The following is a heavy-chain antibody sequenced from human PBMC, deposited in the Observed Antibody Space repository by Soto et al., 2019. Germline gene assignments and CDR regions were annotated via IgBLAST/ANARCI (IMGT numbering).Heavy chain of an antibody. J-gene: IGHJ3*02. CDR3: ARGPNIVVVVAALRSDAFDI. CDR1: GGSFSGYY. V-gene: IGHV4-34*01. Sequence: QVQLQQWGAGLLKPSETLSLTCAVYGGSFSGYYWSWIRQPPGKGLEWIGEINHSGSTNYNPSLKSRVTISVDTSKNQFSLKLSSVTAADTAVYYCARGPNIVVVVAALRSDAFDIWGQGTMVTVSS. CDR2: INHSGST. D-gene: IGHD2-15*01.